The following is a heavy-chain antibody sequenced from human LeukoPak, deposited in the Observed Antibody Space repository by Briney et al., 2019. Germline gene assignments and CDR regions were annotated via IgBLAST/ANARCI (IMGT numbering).Heavy chain of an antibody. CDR3: AKDRIASPPQGRFDP. D-gene: IGHD6-6*01. CDR1: GFTFSSYA. V-gene: IGHV3-23*01. CDR2: ISGSGDST. Sequence: GGSLRLSCAASGFTFSSYAMNWVRQAPGKGLEWVSAISGSGDSTYYTDSVKGRFTISRDNSQNTLYLQMNSLGAEDTAIYYCAKDRIASPPQGRFDPWGQGTLVTVSS. J-gene: IGHJ5*02.